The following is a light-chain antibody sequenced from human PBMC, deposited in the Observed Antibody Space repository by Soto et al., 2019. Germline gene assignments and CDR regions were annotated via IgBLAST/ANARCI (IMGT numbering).Light chain of an antibody. Sequence: EIVLTQSPGTLSLSPGERATLSCRASQSVSSSYLAWYQQKPGQAPRLLIYGASSRATGIPDRFSGSGSGTDFTLTISRLEPEDFATYYCQQYNSYRLTFGGGTKVEIK. CDR3: QQYNSYRLT. V-gene: IGKV3-20*01. CDR1: QSVSSSY. CDR2: GAS. J-gene: IGKJ4*01.